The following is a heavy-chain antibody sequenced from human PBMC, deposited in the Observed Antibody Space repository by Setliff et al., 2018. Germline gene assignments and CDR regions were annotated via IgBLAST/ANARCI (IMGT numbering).Heavy chain of an antibody. CDR2: VYYSGTA. J-gene: IGHJ4*02. CDR3: ARGGTYRYFDY. Sequence: SETLSLTCTVSGASFSTNYWNWIRQPPGKGLEWIGHVYYSGTANYNTSLKSRVTILVDTSKNQFSLRLSSVTAADTAVYYCARGGTYRYFDYWGQGTLVTVSS. V-gene: IGHV4-59*01. D-gene: IGHD5-12*01. CDR1: GASFSTNY.